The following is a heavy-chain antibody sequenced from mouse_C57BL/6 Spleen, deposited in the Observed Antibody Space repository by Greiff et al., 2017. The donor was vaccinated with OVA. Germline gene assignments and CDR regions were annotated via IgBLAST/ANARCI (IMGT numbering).Heavy chain of an antibody. CDR2: IYPGDGDT. CDR3: ARERDSSGYVGFAY. D-gene: IGHD3-2*02. Sequence: QVQLKESGAELVKPGASVKISCKASGYAFSSYWMNWVKQRPGKGLEWIGQIYPGDGDTNYNGKFKGKATLTADKSSSTAYMQLSSLTSEDSAVYFCARERDSSGYVGFAYWGQGTLVTVSA. J-gene: IGHJ3*01. V-gene: IGHV1-80*01. CDR1: GYAFSSYW.